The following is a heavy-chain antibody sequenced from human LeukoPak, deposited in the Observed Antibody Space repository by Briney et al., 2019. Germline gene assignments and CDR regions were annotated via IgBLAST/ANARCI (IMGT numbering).Heavy chain of an antibody. CDR1: GGTFSSYA. CDR3: ARVGYCSRGVCYNYDY. Sequence: ASVKVSCKASGGTFSSYAISWVRQAPGQGFEWMGWINPNTGGTNYAQKFKGRVLMTRDTSISTAYLELSSLKSDDTAVYYCARVGYCSRGVCYNYDYWGQGTQVTVPS. J-gene: IGHJ4*02. D-gene: IGHD2-8*01. CDR2: INPNTGGT. V-gene: IGHV1-2*02.